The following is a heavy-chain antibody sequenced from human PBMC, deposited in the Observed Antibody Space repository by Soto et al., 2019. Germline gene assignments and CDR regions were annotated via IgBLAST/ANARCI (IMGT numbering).Heavy chain of an antibody. CDR2: ISSGAFTI. V-gene: IGHV3-11*01. Sequence: PGWSLRLSCVVSGFSFIDSYMTWVRQIPGKGLEWIASISSGAFTISYAAAVKGRFTISRDDGRNSLFLQIDSLRAEDTALYYCARDTTRLEHWGQGTLVTVSS. J-gene: IGHJ4*02. CDR3: ARDTTRLEH. D-gene: IGHD1-1*01. CDR1: GFSFIDSY.